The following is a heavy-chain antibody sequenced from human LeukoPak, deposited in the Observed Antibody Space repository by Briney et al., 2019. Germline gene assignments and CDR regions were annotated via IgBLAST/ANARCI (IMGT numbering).Heavy chain of an antibody. V-gene: IGHV3-53*01. D-gene: IGHD6-13*01. CDR2: IYSGGGT. CDR3: ARGGGSTWYFYFDY. Sequence: GGSLRLSCAAAGFSVSSNYMNCVRQAPGKWLEWASVIYSGGGTYYADSVKGRFTISRDNSKNTMYLQMSSLRAEDTAVYYCARGGGSTWYFYFDYWGQGTLVTVSS. J-gene: IGHJ4*02. CDR1: GFSVSSNY.